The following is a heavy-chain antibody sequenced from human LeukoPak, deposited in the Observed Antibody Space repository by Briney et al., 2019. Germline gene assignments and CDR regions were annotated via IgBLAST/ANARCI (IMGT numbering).Heavy chain of an antibody. V-gene: IGHV3-23*01. D-gene: IGHD3-22*01. CDR1: GFPFSSYA. CDR2: ITTSGGST. J-gene: IGHJ1*01. Sequence: QTGGSLRLSCAASGFPFSSYAMSWVRQAPGKGLEWVSSITTSGGSTSYAASVRGRFTISRDNSKNTLYLQMNSLRAEDTALYYCVCYDNAAEYFHYWGQGTLVTVSS. CDR3: VCYDNAAEYFHY.